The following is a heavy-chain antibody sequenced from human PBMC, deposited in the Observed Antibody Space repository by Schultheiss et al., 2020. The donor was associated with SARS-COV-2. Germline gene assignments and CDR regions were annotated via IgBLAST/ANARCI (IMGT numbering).Heavy chain of an antibody. V-gene: IGHV4-4*02. CDR3: AGGEYSSARY. CDR1: GFTFSSYG. CDR2: IYHSGST. J-gene: IGHJ4*02. Sequence: GSLRLSCAASGFTFSSYGMHWVRQPPGKGLEWIGEIYHSGSTNYNPSLKSRVTISVDKSKNQFSLKLSSVTAADTAVYYCAGGEYSSARYWGQGTLVTVSS. D-gene: IGHD6-19*01.